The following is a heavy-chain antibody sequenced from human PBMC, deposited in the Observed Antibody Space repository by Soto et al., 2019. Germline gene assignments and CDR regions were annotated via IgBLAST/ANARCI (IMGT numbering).Heavy chain of an antibody. J-gene: IGHJ3*01. CDR2: IKPDGSEK. V-gene: IGHV3-7*01. Sequence: EVQLVESGGDLVQPGGSLRLSCAASGFTFSSYWMNWVRQAPGKGLEWVASIKPDGSEKYYVDSVKGRFTIPRDNAQRSLYLQMISLRAEDAALFYCARGGFFWGAYQSYAFDVWGQGTVVTVSS. D-gene: IGHD3-16*02. CDR1: GFTFSSYW. CDR3: ARGGFFWGAYQSYAFDV.